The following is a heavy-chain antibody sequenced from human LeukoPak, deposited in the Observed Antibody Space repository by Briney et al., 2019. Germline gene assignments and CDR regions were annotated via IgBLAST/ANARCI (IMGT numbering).Heavy chain of an antibody. D-gene: IGHD3-10*01. V-gene: IGHV3-15*04. CDR2: IESKSDGGTT. CDR1: GFSFSNAW. CDR3: TTDDAGLAPAY. Sequence: GGSLRLSCEGSGFSFSNAWMSWIRQAPGKGLEWVGRIESKSDGGTTEYAAPVKGRFTISRDDSKNTLYLQMNSLTTEDTGVYYCTTDDAGLAPAYWGQGTLVTVSS. J-gene: IGHJ4*02.